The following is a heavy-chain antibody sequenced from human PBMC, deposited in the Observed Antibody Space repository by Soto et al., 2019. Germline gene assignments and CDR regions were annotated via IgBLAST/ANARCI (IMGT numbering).Heavy chain of an antibody. D-gene: IGHD3-22*01. J-gene: IGHJ4*02. CDR2: ISGSGGST. CDR3: AKVSRYYYDSSGYSSYFDY. Sequence: KGLEWVSAISGSGGSTYYADSVKGRFTISRDNSKNTLYLQMNSLRAEDTAVYYCAKVSRYYYDSSGYSSYFDYWGQGTLVSVYS. V-gene: IGHV3-23*01.